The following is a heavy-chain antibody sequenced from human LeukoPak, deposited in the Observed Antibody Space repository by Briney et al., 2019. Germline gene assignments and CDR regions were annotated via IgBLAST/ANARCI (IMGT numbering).Heavy chain of an antibody. CDR3: ARYDSRGSASTRFDY. D-gene: IGHD3-16*01. CDR1: GYSLGKNYY. Sequence: SETLSLTCAVSGYSLGKNYYWGWIRQPPGKGLEWIARIYGTGSTSYNPSLMNRVTMSVDTSKNHFSLKLTSVTAADTAVYYCARYDSRGSASTRFDYWGQGILVTISS. V-gene: IGHV4-38-2*01. CDR2: IYGTGST. J-gene: IGHJ4*02.